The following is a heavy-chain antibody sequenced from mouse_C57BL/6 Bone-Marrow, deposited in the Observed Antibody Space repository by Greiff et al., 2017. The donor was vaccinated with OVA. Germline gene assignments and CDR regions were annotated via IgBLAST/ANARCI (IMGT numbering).Heavy chain of an antibody. CDR3: ARDGYYPYYFDY. CDR1: GFTFSSYT. J-gene: IGHJ2*01. D-gene: IGHD2-3*01. CDR2: ISGGGGNT. V-gene: IGHV5-9*01. Sequence: EVKLVESGGGLVKPGGSLQLSCAASGFTFSSYTMSWVRQTPEKRLEWVATISGGGGNTYYPDSVKGRFTISRDNAKNTLYLQMSSLRSEDTALYYCARDGYYPYYFDYWGQGTTLTVSS.